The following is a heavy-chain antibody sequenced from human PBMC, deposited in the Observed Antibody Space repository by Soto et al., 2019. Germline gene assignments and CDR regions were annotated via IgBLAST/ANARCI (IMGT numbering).Heavy chain of an antibody. V-gene: IGHV4-39*01. CDR1: GGSISSSSYY. CDR2: IYYSGST. J-gene: IGHJ6*03. CDR3: AKLLAVDRTKDEYYYYMDV. D-gene: IGHD5-12*01. Sequence: SETLSLTCTVSGGSISSSSYYWGWIRQPPGKGLEWIGSIYYSGSTYYNPSLKSRVTISVDTSKNQFSLKLSSVTAADTAVYYCAKLLAVDRTKDEYYYYMDVWGKGTTVTVSS.